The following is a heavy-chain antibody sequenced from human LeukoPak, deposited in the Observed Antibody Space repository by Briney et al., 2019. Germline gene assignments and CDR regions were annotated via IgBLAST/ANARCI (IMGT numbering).Heavy chain of an antibody. V-gene: IGHV1-2*02. J-gene: IGHJ6*03. CDR3: ARGVAGVYFYYYMDV. CDR2: INAESGET. CDR1: GYTFSGHY. Sequence: ASVKVSCKASGYTFSGHYMHWIRQAPGQGLEWMGWINAESGETKYAQKFQGRVTMTRDTSISTAYMELSRLRSDDTAVYYCARGVAGVYFYYYMDVWGKGTTVTVSS. D-gene: IGHD1-14*01.